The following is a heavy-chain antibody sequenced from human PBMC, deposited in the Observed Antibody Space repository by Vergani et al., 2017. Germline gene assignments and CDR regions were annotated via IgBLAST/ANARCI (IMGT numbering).Heavy chain of an antibody. D-gene: IGHD1-14*01. V-gene: IGHV3-23*01. Sequence: EVQLLESGGGLVQPGGSLRLSCAASGFTFSNYAMSWVRQAPRKGLEWVSTISNSDDNTHYADSVKGRFFISRDNSKNTLYLQMNSLRAEDTAVYYCAIGSNNHDWGQGTLVTVSS. CDR2: ISNSDDNT. J-gene: IGHJ4*02. CDR1: GFTFSNYA. CDR3: AIGSNNHD.